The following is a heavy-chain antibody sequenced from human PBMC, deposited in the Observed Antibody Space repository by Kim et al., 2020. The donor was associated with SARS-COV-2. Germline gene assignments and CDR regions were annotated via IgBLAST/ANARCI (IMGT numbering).Heavy chain of an antibody. V-gene: IGHV3-30*04. CDR2: ISYDGSNK. Sequence: GGSLRLSCAASGFTFSSYAMHWVRQAPGKGLEWVAVISYDGSNKYYADSVKGRFTISRDNSKNTLYLQMNSLRAEDTAVYYCARDVFRYSSSWWQGLFDYWGQGTLVTVSS. CDR1: GFTFSSYA. J-gene: IGHJ4*02. D-gene: IGHD6-13*01. CDR3: ARDVFRYSSSWWQGLFDY.